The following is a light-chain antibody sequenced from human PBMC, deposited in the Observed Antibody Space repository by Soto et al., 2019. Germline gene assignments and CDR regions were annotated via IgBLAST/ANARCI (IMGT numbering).Light chain of an antibody. CDR1: SSDVGGYNY. CDR3: SSYTSSSTPDV. CDR2: EVS. V-gene: IGLV2-14*01. Sequence: QSVLTQPASVSGSPGQSITISCTGTSSDVGGYNYVSWYQQHPGKAPKLMIYEVSNRPSGVSNRFSGSKSGNTASLTISGLQAEDEADYYCSSYTSSSTPDVFGTGTKVNVL. J-gene: IGLJ1*01.